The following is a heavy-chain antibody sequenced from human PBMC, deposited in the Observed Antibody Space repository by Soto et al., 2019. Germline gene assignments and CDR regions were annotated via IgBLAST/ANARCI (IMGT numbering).Heavy chain of an antibody. CDR2: IIPIFGTA. CDR1: GGTFSSYA. CDR3: ARWLCSGCSGSHYYGMDV. Sequence: QVQLVQSGAEVKKPGSSVKVSCKASGGTFSSYAISWVRQAPGQGLEWMGGIIPIFGTANYAQKFQGRVTITADESTSTAYMELSSLRSEDTAVYYCARWLCSGCSGSHYYGMDVWGQGTTVTVSS. J-gene: IGHJ6*02. V-gene: IGHV1-69*01. D-gene: IGHD6-19*01.